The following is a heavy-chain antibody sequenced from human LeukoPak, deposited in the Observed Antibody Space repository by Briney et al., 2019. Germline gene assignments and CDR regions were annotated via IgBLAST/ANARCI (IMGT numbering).Heavy chain of an antibody. CDR1: SYSISSGYY. D-gene: IGHD3-10*01. CDR2: IYHSGST. V-gene: IGHV4-38-2*02. CDR3: ARHRLWFGELSLDY. Sequence: PSETLSLTCTVSSYSISSGYYWGWIRQPPGKGLEWIGSIYHSGSTNYNPSLKSRVTISVDTSKNQFSLKLSSVTAADTAVYYCARHRLWFGELSLDYWGQGTLVTVSS. J-gene: IGHJ4*02.